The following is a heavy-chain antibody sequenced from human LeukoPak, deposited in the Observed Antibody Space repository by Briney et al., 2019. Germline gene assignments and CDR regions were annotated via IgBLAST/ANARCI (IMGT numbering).Heavy chain of an antibody. V-gene: IGHV3-33*01. CDR2: IWYDGSNK. Sequence: GGSLRLSCAASGFTFSSYGMHWVRQAPGKGLEWGAVIWYDGSNKYYADSVKGRLTISRDNSKNTLYLQMNSLRAEDTAVYYCARDMYSSGSSYGMDVWGQGTTVTVSS. D-gene: IGHD6-19*01. CDR1: GFTFSSYG. J-gene: IGHJ6*02. CDR3: ARDMYSSGSSYGMDV.